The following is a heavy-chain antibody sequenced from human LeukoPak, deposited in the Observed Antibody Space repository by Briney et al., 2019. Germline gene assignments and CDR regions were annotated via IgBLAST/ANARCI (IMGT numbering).Heavy chain of an antibody. CDR2: VYYSGST. Sequence: PSETLSLTCGVSGDSLSNYYWTWIRQPPGKGLEWIGYVYYSGSTNYNPSLKTRLHLSVDTSKNRFSLKLSSVTAADTAVYYCASSPRLTTSWFLFDSWGHGTLVTVSS. CDR1: GDSLSNYY. D-gene: IGHD2-2*01. J-gene: IGHJ5*01. V-gene: IGHV4-59*08. CDR3: ASSPRLTTSWFLFDS.